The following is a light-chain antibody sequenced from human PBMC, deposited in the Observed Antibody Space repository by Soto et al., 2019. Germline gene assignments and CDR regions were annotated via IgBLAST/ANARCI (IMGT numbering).Light chain of an antibody. V-gene: IGLV2-14*01. CDR2: EVS. CDR1: SSDAGNYNY. Sequence: QSVLTQPGSVSGSPGQSITISCTGTSSDAGNYNYVSWYQQQSGKAPKLIIYEVSNRPSGVSNRFSGSKSGNTASLTISGLQAEDEADYYCSSFASSRAYVFGIGTKVTVL. CDR3: SSFASSRAYV. J-gene: IGLJ1*01.